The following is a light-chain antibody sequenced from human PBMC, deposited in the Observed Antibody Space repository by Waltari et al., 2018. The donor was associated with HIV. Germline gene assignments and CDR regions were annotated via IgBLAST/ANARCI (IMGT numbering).Light chain of an antibody. Sequence: SVLTHPPSASGTLGQRATLSCPGSSSNVGSTPVYWFQRIPGTAPKLLIYRDYQRRSGIPDRFSGPKSGASASLTISGLRSEDEADYYCVAWDDSPSGYVFGTGTKVSVL. CDR2: RDY. CDR3: VAWDDSPSGYV. V-gene: IGLV1-47*01. J-gene: IGLJ1*01. CDR1: SSNVGSTP.